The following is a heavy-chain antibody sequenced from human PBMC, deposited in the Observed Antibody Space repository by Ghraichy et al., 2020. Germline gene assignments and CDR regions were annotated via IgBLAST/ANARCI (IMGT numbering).Heavy chain of an antibody. CDR3: ARGAVAHHFDY. CDR1: GFTFSDYY. V-gene: IGHV3-11*06. CDR2: ISSSSSYT. J-gene: IGHJ4*02. Sequence: GGSLRLSCAASGFTFSDYYMSWIRQAPGKGLEWVSYISSSSSYTNYADSVKGRFTISRDNAKNSLYLQMNSLRAEDTAVYYCARGAVAHHFDYWGQGTLVTVSS. D-gene: IGHD6-19*01.